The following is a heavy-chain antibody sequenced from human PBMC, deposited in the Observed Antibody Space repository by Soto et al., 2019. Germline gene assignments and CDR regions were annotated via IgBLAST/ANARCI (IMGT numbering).Heavy chain of an antibody. CDR1: GYSFTSYW. V-gene: IGHV5-51*01. Sequence: GESLKISCKGSGYSFTSYWIGWVRQMPGKGLEWMGIIYPGDSDTRYSPSFQGQVTISADKSISTAYLQWSSLKASDTAMYYCARHDRGYSYGYRDYGMDVWGQGTTVTVSS. CDR3: ARHDRGYSYGYRDYGMDV. D-gene: IGHD5-18*01. CDR2: IYPGDSDT. J-gene: IGHJ6*02.